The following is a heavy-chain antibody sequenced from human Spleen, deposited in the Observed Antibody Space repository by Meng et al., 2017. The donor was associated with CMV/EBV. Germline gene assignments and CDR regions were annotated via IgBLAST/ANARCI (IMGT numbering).Heavy chain of an antibody. J-gene: IGHJ4*02. CDR1: ISSSSYY. CDR3: ARSDLLFGSDFASWLPDY. V-gene: IGHV4-39*07. Sequence: ISSSSYYWGWIRQPPGKGLEWIGSIYYSGSTYYNPSLKSRVTISVDTSKNQFSLKLSSVTAADTAVYYCARSDLLFGSDFASWLPDYWGQGTLVTVSS. D-gene: IGHD1-26*01. CDR2: IYYSGST.